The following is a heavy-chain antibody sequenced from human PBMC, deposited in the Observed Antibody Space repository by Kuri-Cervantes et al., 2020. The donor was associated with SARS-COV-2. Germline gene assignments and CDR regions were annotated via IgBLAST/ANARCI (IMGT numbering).Heavy chain of an antibody. D-gene: IGHD3-3*01. V-gene: IGHV3-64*02. J-gene: IGHJ4*02. CDR1: GFTFSSYA. Sequence: GESLKISCAASGFTFSSYAMHWVRQAPGKGLEYVSAISSNGGSTYYADSVKGRFTISRDNANNSLYLQMNSLRAEDMVLCYSLVLCPEGVFIIRPPFDYWGQGTLVTVSS. CDR3: LVLCPEGVFIIRPPFDY. CDR2: ISSNGGST.